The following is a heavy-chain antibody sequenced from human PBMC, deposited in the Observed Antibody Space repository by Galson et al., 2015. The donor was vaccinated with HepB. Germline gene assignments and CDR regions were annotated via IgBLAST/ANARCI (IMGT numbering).Heavy chain of an antibody. CDR1: GFHFSATG. D-gene: IGHD2/OR15-2a*01. Sequence: SLRLSCAASGFHFSATGMHWVRQAPGKGLEWVAVMWFDGSQTYYAESVRGRFTISRDTSKNTLYLQMNSLRAEDTAVYYCARDVNMVIDLRKWGQGTLVTVSS. J-gene: IGHJ4*02. CDR3: ARDVNMVIDLRK. V-gene: IGHV3-33*01. CDR2: MWFDGSQT.